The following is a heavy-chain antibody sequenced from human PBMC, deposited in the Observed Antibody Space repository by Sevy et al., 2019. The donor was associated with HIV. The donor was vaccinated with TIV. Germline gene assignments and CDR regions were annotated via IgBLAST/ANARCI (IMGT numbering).Heavy chain of an antibody. CDR2: IYYNGNP. Sequence: SETLSLTCTVSGGSISSGGYYWSWIRQHPGKGLEWIGHIYYNGNPYYNPSLKSRGSISVDTSKNQLSLKLSSVTAAYTAVYYCARQYYDYVWGSYWAAFDIWGQGTMVTVSS. CDR1: GGSISSGGYY. J-gene: IGHJ3*02. V-gene: IGHV4-31*03. D-gene: IGHD3-16*01. CDR3: ARQYYDYVWGSYWAAFDI.